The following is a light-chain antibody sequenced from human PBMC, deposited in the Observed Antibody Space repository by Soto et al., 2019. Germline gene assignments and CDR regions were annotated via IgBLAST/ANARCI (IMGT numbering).Light chain of an antibody. J-gene: IGKJ2*01. CDR1: QRITTY. CDR2: TAA. V-gene: IGKV1-39*01. Sequence: IHMTQSPSSLSASVGDRVTITCRASQRITTYLNWYQQKPGKAPKLLFSTAATFQGGVPSRFRGSVSGTDFDRITTTLQPEDFATYFCQQSYSTPYTFGKGTKLEIK. CDR3: QQSYSTPYT.